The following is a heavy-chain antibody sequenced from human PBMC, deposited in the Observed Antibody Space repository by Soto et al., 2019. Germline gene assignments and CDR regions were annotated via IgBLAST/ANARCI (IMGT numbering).Heavy chain of an antibody. CDR1: GFTFRSYV. V-gene: IGHV3-30*18. J-gene: IGHJ4*02. CDR3: AKHRGTHRNY. Sequence: QVQLVESGGGVVQPGRSLRLSCAASGFTFRSYVMHWVRQAPGKGLEWVALISSDESDKYYADSVRGRFTMSRDNSKNTLYLEMNSLRSEDTAVYYCAKHRGTHRNYWGQGTLVSVSS. CDR2: ISSDESDK.